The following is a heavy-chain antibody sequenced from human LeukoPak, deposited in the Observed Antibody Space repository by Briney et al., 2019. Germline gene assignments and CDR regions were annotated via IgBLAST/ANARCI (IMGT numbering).Heavy chain of an antibody. CDR3: AREGSSQLMREAFDI. D-gene: IGHD1-26*01. CDR2: IWYDGSNK. CDR1: GFTFSSYG. J-gene: IGHJ3*02. V-gene: IGHV3-33*01. Sequence: GGSLRLSCAASGFTFSSYGMHWVRQAPGKGLEWVAVIWYDGSNKYYADSVKGRFTISRDNSKNTLYLQMNSPRAEDTAVYYCAREGSSQLMREAFDIWGQGTMVTVSS.